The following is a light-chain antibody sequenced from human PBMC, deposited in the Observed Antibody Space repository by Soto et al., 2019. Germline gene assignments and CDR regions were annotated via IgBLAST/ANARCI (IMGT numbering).Light chain of an antibody. CDR2: DAS. Sequence: IVLTQSPATLSLSPGERATLSCRASQSVSSNYLAWYQQKFGQAPRLLIYDASSRATGIPDRFSGSGSATDFTLTISRLEPEDFAVYYCQRYGTSPPLTFGGGTKVDIK. V-gene: IGKV3-20*01. CDR1: QSVSSNY. CDR3: QRYGTSPPLT. J-gene: IGKJ4*01.